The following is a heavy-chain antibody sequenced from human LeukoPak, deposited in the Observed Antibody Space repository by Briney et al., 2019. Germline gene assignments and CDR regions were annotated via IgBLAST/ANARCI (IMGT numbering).Heavy chain of an antibody. CDR1: GGSISSAGYY. D-gene: IGHD2-21*02. CDR2: IYYSGST. J-gene: IGHJ4*02. Sequence: SQTLSLTCTVSGGSISSAGYYWSWLRQHPGKGLEWIGYIYYSGSTYYNPSLTSRVTISVDTSKNQFSLTLSSVTAADTAVYYCASGGAYCGADCYLPAFDYWGQGTLVTVSS. CDR3: ASGGAYCGADCYLPAFDY. V-gene: IGHV4-31*03.